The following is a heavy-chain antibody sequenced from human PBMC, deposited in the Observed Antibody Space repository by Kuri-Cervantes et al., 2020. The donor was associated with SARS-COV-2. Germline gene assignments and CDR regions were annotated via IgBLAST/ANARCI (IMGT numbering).Heavy chain of an antibody. CDR2: INHSGST. CDR3: ARQYCSGGSCYYYYYGMDV. D-gene: IGHD2-15*01. CDR1: GGSFSGYY. V-gene: IGHV4-34*01. Sequence: SETLSLTCAVYGGSFSGYYWRWIRQPPGKGLGWIGEINHSGSTNYNPSLKSRVTISVDTSKNQFSLKLSSVTAADTAVYYCARQYCSGGSCYYYYYGMDVWGQGTTVTVSS. J-gene: IGHJ6*02.